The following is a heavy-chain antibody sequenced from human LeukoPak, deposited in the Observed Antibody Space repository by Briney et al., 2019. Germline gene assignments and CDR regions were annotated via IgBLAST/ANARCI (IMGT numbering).Heavy chain of an antibody. D-gene: IGHD3-22*01. CDR3: TREGLIGSSDF. J-gene: IGHJ4*02. V-gene: IGHV3-74*01. Sequence: PGGSLRPSCSASGFTFSNYFMAWVRQAPGKGLVWVSDIDRDGSNTRYADSVKGRVTISRDNAENTLYLQITGLRAEDTALYYCTREGLIGSSDFWGQETLVTVSS. CDR1: GFTFSNYF. CDR2: IDRDGSNT.